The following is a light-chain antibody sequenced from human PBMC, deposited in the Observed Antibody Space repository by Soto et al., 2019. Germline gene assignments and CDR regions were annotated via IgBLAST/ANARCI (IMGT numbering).Light chain of an antibody. CDR3: AAWDDSLNGYV. V-gene: IGLV1-44*01. Sequence: QSVLTQPPSASGTPGQRVTISCSGSSSNIGSKTVNWYQQLPGTVPKLLIYGSDQRPSGVPDRFSGSKSGTSASLAISGLQSEDEADYYCAAWDDSLNGYVFGTGTKVTVL. CDR1: SSNIGSKT. CDR2: GSD. J-gene: IGLJ1*01.